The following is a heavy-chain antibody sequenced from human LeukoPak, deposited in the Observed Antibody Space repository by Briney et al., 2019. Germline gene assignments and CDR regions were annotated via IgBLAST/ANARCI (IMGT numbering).Heavy chain of an antibody. CDR1: GYTFTGYY. V-gene: IGHV1-2*02. D-gene: IGHD3-3*01. CDR3: ARVMSGVIFGVVTPAGGYYYYMDV. Sequence: ASVKVSCKASGYTFTGYYMHWVRQAPGQGLEWMGWINPSSGGTNYAQKLQGRVTMTTDTSTSTAYMELRSLRSDDTAVYYCARVMSGVIFGVVTPAGGYYYYMDVWGKGTTVTVSS. J-gene: IGHJ6*03. CDR2: INPSSGGT.